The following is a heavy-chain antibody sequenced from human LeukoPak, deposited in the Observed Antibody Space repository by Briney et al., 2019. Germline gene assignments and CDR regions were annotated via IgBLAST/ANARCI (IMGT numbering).Heavy chain of an antibody. Sequence: GESLKISCKGSGYSFTSYWIGWLRQMPGKGPEWMGFIYIGDSDAKYNPSFQGQVTISADKSINTAYLQWSSLRASDTAMYYCARRNPLGGDWLDPWGQGTLVTVSS. CDR1: GYSFTSYW. D-gene: IGHD3-16*01. CDR2: IYIGDSDA. V-gene: IGHV5-51*01. J-gene: IGHJ5*02. CDR3: ARRNPLGGDWLDP.